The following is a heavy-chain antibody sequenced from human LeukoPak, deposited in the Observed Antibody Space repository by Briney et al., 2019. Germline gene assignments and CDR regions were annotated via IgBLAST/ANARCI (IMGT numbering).Heavy chain of an antibody. V-gene: IGHV4-38-2*02. CDR1: GYSISSGYY. CDR3: ARGAARPLDWFDP. J-gene: IGHJ5*02. CDR2: IYHSGST. D-gene: IGHD6-6*01. Sequence: SETLSLTCTVSGYSISSGYYWGWIRQPPGKGLEWIGSIYHSGSTYYNPSLKSRVTISVDTSKNQFSLKLSSVTAADTAVYYCARGAARPLDWFDPWGQGTLVTVSS.